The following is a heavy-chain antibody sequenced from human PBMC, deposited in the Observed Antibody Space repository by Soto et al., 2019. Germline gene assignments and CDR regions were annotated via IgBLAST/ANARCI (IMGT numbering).Heavy chain of an antibody. J-gene: IGHJ4*02. Sequence: QVQLVESGGGVVQPGRSLRLSCAASGFIFSSYTMHWVRQAPGKGLEWVGVITYDGSNQYYADSVKGRFTISRDNSRNMLFLQMNSLRPDDTAVYYCARAPSGSYPEFDYWGQGTLVTFSS. V-gene: IGHV3-30-3*01. CDR3: ARAPSGSYPEFDY. CDR1: GFIFSSYT. CDR2: ITYDGSNQ. D-gene: IGHD1-26*01.